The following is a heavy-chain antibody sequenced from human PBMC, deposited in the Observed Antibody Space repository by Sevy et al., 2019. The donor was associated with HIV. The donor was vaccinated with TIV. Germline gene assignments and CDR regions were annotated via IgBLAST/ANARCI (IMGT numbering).Heavy chain of an antibody. J-gene: IGHJ6*02. CDR2: IYHSGSS. Sequence: SETLSLTCTVSDAAISSGGYYWTWIRQHPGKGLEWIGNIYHSGSSFYNPSLKGRVVMSVVTSKNQFSLNLTSLTAADTAVYYCARVPVGSSPYYYAIDVWGQGTSVTVS. D-gene: IGHD6-6*01. CDR3: ARVPVGSSPYYYAIDV. V-gene: IGHV4-31*03. CDR1: DAAISSGGYY.